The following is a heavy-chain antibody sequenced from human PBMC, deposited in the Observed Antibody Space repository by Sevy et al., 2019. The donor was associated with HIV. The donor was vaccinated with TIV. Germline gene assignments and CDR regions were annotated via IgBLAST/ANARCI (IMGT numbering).Heavy chain of an antibody. Sequence: ASVKVSCKASGYTFTGYYVHWVRQAPGQGLEWMGWINPNSGGTNYAQKFQGRVTMTRDTSISTAYMELSRLRSDDTAVYYCATQSITMIVVVNDAFDIWGQGTMVTVSS. J-gene: IGHJ3*02. CDR3: ATQSITMIVVVNDAFDI. CDR2: INPNSGGT. D-gene: IGHD3-22*01. V-gene: IGHV1-2*02. CDR1: GYTFTGYY.